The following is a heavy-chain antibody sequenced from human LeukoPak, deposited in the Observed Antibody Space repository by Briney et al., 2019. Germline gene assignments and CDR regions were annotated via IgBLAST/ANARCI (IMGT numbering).Heavy chain of an antibody. CDR2: ISTSSSYI. CDR3: ARGTGSHFDC. Sequence: PGGSLRLSCAASGFTFSSYSMNWVRQAPGKGLEWVSSISTSSSYIYYADSVKGRFTISRDNARNSLYLQMNSLRAEDTAVYYCARGTGSHFDCWGQGTLVTVSS. V-gene: IGHV3-21*01. J-gene: IGHJ4*02. CDR1: GFTFSSYS.